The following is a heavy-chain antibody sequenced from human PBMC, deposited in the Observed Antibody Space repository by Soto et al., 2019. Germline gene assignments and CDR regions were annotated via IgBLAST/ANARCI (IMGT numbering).Heavy chain of an antibody. Sequence: ASVKVSCKASGYTFTNHGISWVRQAPGQGLEWLGWISGHNGNTKYAQGLKGRVTMTADTSTSTAYMELRSLRSDDTAVYYCARDLYPLAYYFDFWGQGTLVTVSS. CDR3: ARDLYPLAYYFDF. D-gene: IGHD2-8*01. CDR2: ISGHNGNT. CDR1: GYTFTNHG. V-gene: IGHV1-18*04. J-gene: IGHJ4*02.